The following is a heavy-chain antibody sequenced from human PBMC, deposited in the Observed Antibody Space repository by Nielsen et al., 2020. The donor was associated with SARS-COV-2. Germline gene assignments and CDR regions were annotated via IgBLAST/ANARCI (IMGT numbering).Heavy chain of an antibody. CDR3: VRAPDYDVLTGYYPDGFDV. J-gene: IGHJ3*01. V-gene: IGHV4-59*12. CDR2: IYYSGST. Sequence: SETLSLTCTVSGASISSYYWSWIRQPPGKGLEWIGYIYYSGSTNYNPSLKSRVTMSVDTSKNQFSLKLSSVTAADTAIYYCVRAPDYDVLTGYYPDGFDVWGRGTMVTVSS. D-gene: IGHD3-9*01. CDR1: GASISSYY.